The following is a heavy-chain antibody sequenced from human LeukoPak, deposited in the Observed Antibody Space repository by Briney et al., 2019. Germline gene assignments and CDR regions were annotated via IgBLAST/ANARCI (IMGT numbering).Heavy chain of an antibody. CDR1: GGTFSSYA. D-gene: IGHD3-9*01. CDR3: ARHYDILTGRYFDY. CDR2: IIPIFGTA. Sequence: GASVKVSCKASGGTFSSYAISWVRQAPGQGLEWMGGIIPIFGTANYAQKFQGRVTITADESTSTAYMELSSLRSEDTAVYYCARHYDILTGRYFDYWGQGPLVTVSS. J-gene: IGHJ4*02. V-gene: IGHV1-69*01.